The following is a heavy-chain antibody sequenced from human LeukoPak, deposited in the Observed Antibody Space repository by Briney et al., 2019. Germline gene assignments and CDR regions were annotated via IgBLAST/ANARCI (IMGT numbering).Heavy chain of an antibody. CDR2: ISYDGSNK. CDR1: GFTFSSSG. Sequence: GGSLRLSCAASGFTFSSSGMHWVRQAPGKGLEWVAVISYDGSNKYYADSVKGRFTISRDNSKNTLYLQMNSLRADDTAVYYCARDLLADITTAGTDYWGQGTLVTVSS. J-gene: IGHJ4*02. CDR3: ARDLLADITTAGTDY. V-gene: IGHV3-30*03. D-gene: IGHD6-13*01.